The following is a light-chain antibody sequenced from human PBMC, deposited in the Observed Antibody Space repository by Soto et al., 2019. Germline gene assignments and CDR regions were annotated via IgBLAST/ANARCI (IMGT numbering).Light chain of an antibody. V-gene: IGKV3-15*01. Sequence: EIVMTHSPATLSVSPGERATLSCRASQSVRDNLAWHQQKPGQAPRLLIYGAYTRATGIPARYSGSGSGTEFNLIINSLQSEDFGLYFCQQSNNWPYTFGQGTKLEIQ. CDR1: QSVRDN. J-gene: IGKJ2*01. CDR3: QQSNNWPYT. CDR2: GAY.